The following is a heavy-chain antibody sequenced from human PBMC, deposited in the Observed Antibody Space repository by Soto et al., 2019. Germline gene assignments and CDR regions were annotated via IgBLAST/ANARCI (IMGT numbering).Heavy chain of an antibody. CDR2: INHSGST. J-gene: IGHJ4*02. Sequence: PSETLSLTCAVYGGSFSGYYWSWIRQPPGKGLEWIGEINHSGSTNYNPSLKSRVTISVDTSKNQFSLKLSSVTAADTAVYYCARGRLARIVGATDFDDWGQGTLVTVSS. D-gene: IGHD1-26*01. CDR3: ARGRLARIVGATDFDD. V-gene: IGHV4-34*01. CDR1: GGSFSGYY.